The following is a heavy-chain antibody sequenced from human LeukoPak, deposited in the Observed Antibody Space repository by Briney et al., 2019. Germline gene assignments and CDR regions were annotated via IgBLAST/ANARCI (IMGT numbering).Heavy chain of an antibody. CDR1: GFTFSSYA. CDR3: ARDLSGYDSYYGMDV. J-gene: IGHJ6*02. CDR2: ISYDGSNK. Sequence: AGGSLRLSCAASGFTFSSYAMHWVRQAPGKGLEWVAVISYDGSNKYYADSVKGRFTISRDNSKNTLYLQMNSLRAEDTAVYYCARDLSGYDSYYGMDVWGQGTTVTVSS. V-gene: IGHV3-30*04. D-gene: IGHD5-12*01.